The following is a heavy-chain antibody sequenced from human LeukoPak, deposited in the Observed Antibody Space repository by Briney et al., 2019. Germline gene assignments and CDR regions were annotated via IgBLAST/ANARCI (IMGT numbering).Heavy chain of an antibody. CDR3: ARGIQLWSLPTYFDY. V-gene: IGHV4-38-2*02. D-gene: IGHD5-18*01. CDR1: GYSISSGYY. Sequence: SETLSLTCTVSGYSISSGYYWGWIRQPPGKGLEWTGSIDHSGSTYYNPSLKSRVTISVDTSKNQFSLKLSSVTAADTAVYYCARGIQLWSLPTYFDYWGQGTLVTVSS. CDR2: IDHSGST. J-gene: IGHJ4*02.